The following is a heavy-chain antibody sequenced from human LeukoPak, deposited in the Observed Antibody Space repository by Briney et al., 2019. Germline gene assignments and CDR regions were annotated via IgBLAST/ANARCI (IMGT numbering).Heavy chain of an antibody. CDR3: ARDGWFGELLQTGGFLDY. Sequence: PGGSLRLSCAASGFTFNSYSMNWVRQAPGKGLEWVSSLSSSSSYIYYADSVKGRFTISRDNAKNSLYLQMNSLRDEDTAVYYCARDGWFGELLQTGGFLDYWGQGTLVTVSS. V-gene: IGHV3-21*01. CDR1: GFTFNSYS. D-gene: IGHD3-10*01. CDR2: LSSSSSYI. J-gene: IGHJ4*02.